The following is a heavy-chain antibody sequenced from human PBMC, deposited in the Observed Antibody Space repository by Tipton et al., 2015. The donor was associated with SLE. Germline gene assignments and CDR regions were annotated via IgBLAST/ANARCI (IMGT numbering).Heavy chain of an antibody. Sequence: TLSLTCTVSGASVTSHYWSWIRQPPGKGLEWIGYIYTGGDTRNNPSLKSRVAISVDVSKSQLSLHLTSVTAADTAVYYCVICSPAGCAYFDYWGQGRLVTVSS. V-gene: IGHV4-4*08. J-gene: IGHJ4*02. CDR2: IYTGGDT. D-gene: IGHD2-15*01. CDR3: VICSPAGCAYFDY. CDR1: GASVTSHY.